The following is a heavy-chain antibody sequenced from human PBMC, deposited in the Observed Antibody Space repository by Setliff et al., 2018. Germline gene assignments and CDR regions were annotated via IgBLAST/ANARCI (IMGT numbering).Heavy chain of an antibody. CDR2: INHNSCGT. Sequence: ASVKVSCKASGYTFTGYYMHWVRQAPGQGLEWMGRINHNSCGTNYAQKFQGWVTMTRDTSISTAYMELSRLRSDDTAVYYGARVGDFWSGYLVYWGQGTLVTVSS. V-gene: IGHV1-2*04. CDR3: ARVGDFWSGYLVY. D-gene: IGHD3-3*01. CDR1: GYTFTGYY. J-gene: IGHJ4*02.